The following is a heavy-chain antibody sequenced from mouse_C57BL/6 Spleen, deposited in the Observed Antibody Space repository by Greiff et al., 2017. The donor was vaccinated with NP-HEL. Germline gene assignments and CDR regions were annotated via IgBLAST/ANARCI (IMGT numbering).Heavy chain of an antibody. Sequence: QVQLKQPGAELVKPGASVKLSCKASGYTFTSYWMHWVKQRPGQGLEWIGMIHPNSGSTNYNEKFKSKATLTVDKSSSTAYMQLSSLTSEDSAVYYCARSHYDGSSLWYFDYWGQGTTLTVSS. D-gene: IGHD1-1*01. V-gene: IGHV1-64*01. CDR1: GYTFTSYW. CDR2: IHPNSGST. J-gene: IGHJ2*01. CDR3: ARSHYDGSSLWYFDY.